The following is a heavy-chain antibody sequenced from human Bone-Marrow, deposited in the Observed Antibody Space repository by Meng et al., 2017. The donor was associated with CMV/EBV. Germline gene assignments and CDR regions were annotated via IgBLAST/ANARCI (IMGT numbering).Heavy chain of an antibody. Sequence: GESLKISCAASGFTFSSYEMNWVRQAPGKGLEWVSYISSSGSTIYYADSVKGRFTISRDNAKNTLYLQMNSLRAEDTALYYCTRGYSAYSGSYYFDYWGQGTLVTVSS. CDR1: GFTFSSYE. CDR2: ISSSGSTI. J-gene: IGHJ4*02. CDR3: TRGYSAYSGSYYFDY. V-gene: IGHV3-48*03. D-gene: IGHD1-26*01.